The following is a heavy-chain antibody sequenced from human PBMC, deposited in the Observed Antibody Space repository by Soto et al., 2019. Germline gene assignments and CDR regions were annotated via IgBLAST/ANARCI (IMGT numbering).Heavy chain of an antibody. CDR3: AREDDYGYRYINYGLDV. V-gene: IGHV3-30-3*01. J-gene: IGHJ6*02. CDR1: GFTFKIYA. CDR2: ISFDGDKK. D-gene: IGHD4-17*01. Sequence: QAQLVESGGGLVQPGRSLRLSCAASGFTFKIYALHWVRQAPGKGLEWVAVISFDGDKKYDADSVRGRFTISRDNFKNTLYLQMNNLRVEDAALYFCAREDDYGYRYINYGLDVWGQGTTVTVSS.